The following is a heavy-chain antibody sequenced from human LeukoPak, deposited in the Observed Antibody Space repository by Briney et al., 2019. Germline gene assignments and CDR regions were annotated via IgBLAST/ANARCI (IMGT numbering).Heavy chain of an antibody. J-gene: IGHJ4*02. D-gene: IGHD6-19*01. CDR2: IYYSGST. CDR1: GGSISSSSYY. V-gene: IGHV4-39*07. Sequence: SETLSLTCTVSGGSISSSSYYWGWIRQPPGKGLEWIGSIYYSGSTYYNPSLKSRVTISVDTSKNQFSLKLSSVTAADTAVYYCAREGYSSGWYPADFDYWGQGTLVTVSS. CDR3: AREGYSSGWYPADFDY.